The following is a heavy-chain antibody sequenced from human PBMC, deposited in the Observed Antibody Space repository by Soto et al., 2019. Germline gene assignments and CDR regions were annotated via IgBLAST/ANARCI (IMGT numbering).Heavy chain of an antibody. J-gene: IGHJ4*02. Sequence: GGSLRLSCAASGFTFSNAWMNWVRQAPGKGLEWVGRIRSKTDGGTADYAGPVQGRFTISRDDSKNTLYLQINSLKSEDSAMYVCAADCGSYGPVDCWGQGTLVTVSS. V-gene: IGHV3-15*07. CDR1: GFTFSNAW. CDR2: IRSKTDGGTA. CDR3: AADCGSYGPVDC. D-gene: IGHD2-21*01.